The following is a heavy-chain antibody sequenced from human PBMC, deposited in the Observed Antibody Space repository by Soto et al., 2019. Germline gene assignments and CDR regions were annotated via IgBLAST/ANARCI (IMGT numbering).Heavy chain of an antibody. Sequence: GGSLRLSCAASGFTFSNAWMSWVRQAPGKGLEWVGRIKSKTDGGTTDYAAPVKGRFTISRDDSKNTLYLQMNSLKTEDTAVYYCTTRPTYYYGSGSYYTLGYYYYGMDVWRQGTTVTVSS. CDR1: GFTFSNAW. V-gene: IGHV3-15*01. CDR3: TTRPTYYYGSGSYYTLGYYYYGMDV. D-gene: IGHD3-10*01. CDR2: IKSKTDGGTT. J-gene: IGHJ6*02.